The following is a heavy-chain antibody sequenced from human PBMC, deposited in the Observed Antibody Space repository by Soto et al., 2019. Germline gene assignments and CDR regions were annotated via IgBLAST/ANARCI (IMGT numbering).Heavy chain of an antibody. D-gene: IGHD6-13*01. CDR1: GFTFSSYG. V-gene: IGHV3-33*03. Sequence: GGSLRLSCAASGFTFSSYGMHWVRQAPGKGLEWVAVIWYDGSNKYYADSVKGRFTISRDNAKNTVSLQMNSLRAEDTGVYYCAKDSWYFDLWSQGSLVTV. CDR2: IWYDGSNK. CDR3: AKDSWYFDL. J-gene: IGHJ4*02.